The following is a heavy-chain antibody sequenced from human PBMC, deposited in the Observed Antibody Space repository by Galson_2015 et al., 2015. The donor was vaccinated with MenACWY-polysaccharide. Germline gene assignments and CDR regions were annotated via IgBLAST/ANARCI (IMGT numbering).Heavy chain of an antibody. CDR1: GFIFSGAW. Sequence: SLRLSCATSGFIFSGAWMSWVRQAPGKGLEWIGRVKSKTDGGATDYAAPVKGRFTISRDDLKNTLYVQMNSLKTEDTAVYYCTTVASYNGVCCPDYWGQGTLVTVSS. D-gene: IGHD2-8*01. V-gene: IGHV3-15*01. J-gene: IGHJ4*02. CDR2: VKSKTDGGAT. CDR3: TTVASYNGVCCPDY.